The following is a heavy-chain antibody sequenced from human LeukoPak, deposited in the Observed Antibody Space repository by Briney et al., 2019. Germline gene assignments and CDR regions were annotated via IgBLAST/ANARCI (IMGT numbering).Heavy chain of an antibody. CDR2: ISWNSGSI. V-gene: IGHV3-9*01. Sequence: GGSLRLSCAASGFTFSSYGMHWVRQAPGKGLEWVSGISWNSGSIGYADSVKGRFTISRDNAKNSLYLQMNSLRAEDTALYYCTRDPRRLDYWGQGTLVTVSS. CDR3: TRDPRRLDY. CDR1: GFTFSSYG. J-gene: IGHJ4*02.